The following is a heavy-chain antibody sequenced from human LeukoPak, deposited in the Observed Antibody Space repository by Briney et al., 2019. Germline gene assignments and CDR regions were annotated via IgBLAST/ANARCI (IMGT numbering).Heavy chain of an antibody. CDR1: GGSISSYY. CDR3: ASSIFGVAPPAY. V-gene: IGHV4-4*07. D-gene: IGHD3-3*01. J-gene: IGHJ4*02. CDR2: IYTSGST. Sequence: SETLSLTCTVSGGSISSYYWSWIRQPAGKGLEWIGRIYTSGSTTYNPSLKSRVTMSVDTSKNQFSLKLSSVTAADTAVYYCASSIFGVAPPAYWGQGTLVTVSS.